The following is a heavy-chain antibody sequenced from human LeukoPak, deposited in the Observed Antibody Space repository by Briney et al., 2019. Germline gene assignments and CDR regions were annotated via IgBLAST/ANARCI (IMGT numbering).Heavy chain of an antibody. J-gene: IGHJ4*02. CDR1: GFTFSDYY. CDR3: ARDLGLPTY. CDR2: ISGSSSFR. V-gene: IGHV3-11*05. Sequence: PGGSLRLSCAASGFTFSDYYMSWIRQTPGKGLEWVSYISGSSSFRNYADSAKGRFTISRDNAKKSLYLQMDSLRVEDTAVYYCARDLGLPTYWGQGTLVSVSS.